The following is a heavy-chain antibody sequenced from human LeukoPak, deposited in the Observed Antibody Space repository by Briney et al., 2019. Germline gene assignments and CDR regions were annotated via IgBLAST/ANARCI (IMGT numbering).Heavy chain of an antibody. CDR3: ARGRPYSYGRGGWFDH. D-gene: IGHD5-18*01. Sequence: SETLSLTCAVYGGSFSGYYWSWIRQPPGKGLEWIGEINHSGSTNYNPSLKRRVTISVDTSKKQFSLKLSSVTAADTAVYYCARGRPYSYGRGGWFDHWGQGTLVTVPS. J-gene: IGHJ5*02. V-gene: IGHV4-34*01. CDR2: INHSGST. CDR1: GGSFSGYY.